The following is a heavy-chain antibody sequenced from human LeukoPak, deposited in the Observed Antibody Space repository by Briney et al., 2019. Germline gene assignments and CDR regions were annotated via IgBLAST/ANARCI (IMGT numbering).Heavy chain of an antibody. D-gene: IGHD1-7*01. J-gene: IGHJ5*02. CDR3: AREGMGTTFSARFDP. V-gene: IGHV3-30*03. CDR2: VSSDGSVD. CDR1: GFTFSNYG. Sequence: PGGSLRLSCAASGFTFSNYGMHWVRQAPGKGLEWVAVVSSDGSVDYYADSVRGRFTVSRDNSKNTMFLQFNTLRPEDTAVYYCAREGMGTTFSARFDPWGQGTLVTVSS.